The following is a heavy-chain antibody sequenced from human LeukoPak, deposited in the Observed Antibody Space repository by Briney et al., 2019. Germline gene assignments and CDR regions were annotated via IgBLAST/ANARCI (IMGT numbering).Heavy chain of an antibody. CDR2: ISSSGSTI. CDR3: ARDALGYCSSTSCFNYYYYYMDV. V-gene: IGHV3-11*04. J-gene: IGHJ6*03. D-gene: IGHD2-2*01. CDR1: GFTFSDYY. Sequence: PGGSLRLSCAASGFTFSDYYMSWIRQAPGKGLEWVSYISSSGSTIYYADSVKGRFTISRDNAKNSLYLQMNSLRAEDTAVYYCARDALGYCSSTSCFNYYYYYMDVWGKGTTVTVSS.